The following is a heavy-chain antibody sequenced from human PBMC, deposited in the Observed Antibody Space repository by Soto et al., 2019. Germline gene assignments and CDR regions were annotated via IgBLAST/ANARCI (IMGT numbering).Heavy chain of an antibody. J-gene: IGHJ4*02. CDR3: AKADGQQWLIPHLDN. Sequence: EVQLLESGGGVVQPGGSLRLSCVGSGFNFKKFAMAWVRQAAGEGLEWVSGISCCGGSASYADSVKGRFSIARDDSKNTVSLQLNSLRVEDTAQYYCAKADGQQWLIPHLDNWGQGTLVTVS. CDR2: ISCCGGSA. V-gene: IGHV3-23*01. D-gene: IGHD6-19*01. CDR1: GFNFKKFA.